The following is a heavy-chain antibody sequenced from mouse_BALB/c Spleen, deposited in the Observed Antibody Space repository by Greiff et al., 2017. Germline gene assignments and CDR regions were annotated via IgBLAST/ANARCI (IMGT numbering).Heavy chain of an antibody. Sequence: VQLQESGPGLVKPSQSLSLTCTVTGYSITSDYAWNWIRQFPGNKLEWMGYISYSGSTSYNPSLKSRISITRDTSKNQFFLQLNSVTTEDTATYYCARKGDYDDYAMDYWGQGTSVTVSS. CDR3: ARKGDYDDYAMDY. CDR1: GYSITSDYA. CDR2: ISYSGST. V-gene: IGHV3-2*02. D-gene: IGHD2-4*01. J-gene: IGHJ4*01.